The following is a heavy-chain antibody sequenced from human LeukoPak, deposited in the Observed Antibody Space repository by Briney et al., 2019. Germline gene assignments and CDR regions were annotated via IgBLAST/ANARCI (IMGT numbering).Heavy chain of an antibody. CDR2: INPKSGGT. J-gene: IGHJ4*02. D-gene: IGHD3-9*01. Sequence: ASVKDSCKASGYTFTSYYMHWVREAPGQGLEWMGWINPKSGGTNEAQKFHDRVTMTRDTSIRTAYMEVSRLRSDDTAVYYCARSPDILTGENFDYWGQGTLVTVSS. V-gene: IGHV1-2*02. CDR3: ARSPDILTGENFDY. CDR1: GYTFTSYY.